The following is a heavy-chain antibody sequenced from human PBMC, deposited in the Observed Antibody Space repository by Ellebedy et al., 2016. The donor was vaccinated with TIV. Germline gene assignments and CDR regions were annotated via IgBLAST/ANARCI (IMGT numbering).Heavy chain of an antibody. V-gene: IGHV1-18*01. D-gene: IGHD3-22*01. CDR3: ARDLFQYDSSGYFEDTFDI. Sequence: ASVKVSCXASGYTFNNYGISWVRQAPGQGLEWMGWISAYNGDINYAQKLRGRVTMTTDTSTSTAYMELRSLRSDDTAGYYCARDLFQYDSSGYFEDTFDIWGQGTKVIVPP. CDR2: ISAYNGDI. CDR1: GYTFNNYG. J-gene: IGHJ3*02.